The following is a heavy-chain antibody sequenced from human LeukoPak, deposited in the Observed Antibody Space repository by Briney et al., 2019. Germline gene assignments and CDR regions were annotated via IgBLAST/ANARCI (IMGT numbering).Heavy chain of an antibody. CDR1: DDSITMYY. CDR2: IYTSGST. CDR3: ARGDCSSTICYSPMDV. V-gene: IGHV4-4*07. D-gene: IGHD2-2*01. Sequence: PSETLSLTCSVSDDSITMYYWTWIRQPAGKGLEWIGRIYTSGSTNYNPSLKSRVTISVDTSKNQFSLKVNSVTAADTALYYCARGDCSSTICYSPMDVWGKGTTVTVSS. J-gene: IGHJ6*03.